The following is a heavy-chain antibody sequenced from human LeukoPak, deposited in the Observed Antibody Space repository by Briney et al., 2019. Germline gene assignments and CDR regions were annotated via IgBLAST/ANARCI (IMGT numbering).Heavy chain of an antibody. CDR3: ARDRLRVGATDY. CDR1: GGSISGYS. CDR2: IYYSGDT. V-gene: IGHV4-59*12. Sequence: PSETLSLTCTVSGGSISGYSWSWIRQPPGGGREWIGYIYYSGDTAYNPSLKSRVTMSVDTSKNRFSLKLSSVTAADTAVYYCARDRLRVGATDYWGQGTLVTVSS. J-gene: IGHJ4*02. D-gene: IGHD1-26*01.